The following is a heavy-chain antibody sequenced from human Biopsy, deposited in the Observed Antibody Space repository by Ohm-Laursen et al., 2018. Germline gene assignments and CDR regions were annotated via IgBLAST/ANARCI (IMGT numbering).Heavy chain of an antibody. CDR1: GGSFTGHY. J-gene: IGHJ4*02. CDR2: ISYTGYT. CDR3: ARGSNDFGGLYFPR. Sequence: GTLSLTCIVSGGSFTGHYWSWIRQPPGKGLEWIGHISYTGYTSYNASPKSRVTISVDTSRNHFSLRLSSLTAADTAVYYCARGSNDFGGLYFPRWGQGTLLTVSS. D-gene: IGHD4-23*01. V-gene: IGHV4-59*11.